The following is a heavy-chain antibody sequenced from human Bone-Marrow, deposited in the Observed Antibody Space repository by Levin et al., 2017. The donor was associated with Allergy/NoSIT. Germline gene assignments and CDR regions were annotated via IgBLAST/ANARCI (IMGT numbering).Heavy chain of an antibody. Sequence: ASVKVSCKASGYAFTSYEINWVRQATGQGPEWLGWMNPNFGTTGYAQKFQGRVTMTRNTSINIAYMELSSLTFEDSALYYCARAGGSGPIGHYYGMDVWGQGTTVAVSS. CDR2: MNPNFGTT. CDR3: ARAGGSGPIGHYYGMDV. J-gene: IGHJ6*02. D-gene: IGHD3-10*01. V-gene: IGHV1-8*01. CDR1: GYAFTSYE.